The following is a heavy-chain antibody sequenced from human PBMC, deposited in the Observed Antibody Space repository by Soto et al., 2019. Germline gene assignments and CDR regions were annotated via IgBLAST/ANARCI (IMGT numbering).Heavy chain of an antibody. D-gene: IGHD3-10*01. CDR2: ISSSSRYI. CDR3: ARDSNYFGSGSPFDY. J-gene: IGHJ4*02. Sequence: EVQLVESGGGLVKPGGSLRLSCAASGFTFSTYSMNWVRQAPGKGLEWVSSISSSSRYIYYADSVKGRFTISRDNAMNSLYLQMNSLRAEDTAVYYCARDSNYFGSGSPFDYWGQEILVTVSS. CDR1: GFTFSTYS. V-gene: IGHV3-21*01.